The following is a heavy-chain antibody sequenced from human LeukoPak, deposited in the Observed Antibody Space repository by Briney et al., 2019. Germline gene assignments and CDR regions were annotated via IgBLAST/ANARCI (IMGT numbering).Heavy chain of an antibody. Sequence: GASVKVSCKASGGTFSSYAISWVRQAPGQGLEWMGGIIPTFGTANYAQKFQGRVTITADESTSTAYMELSSLRSEDTAVYYCARRWDCSTTSCFPLHDAFGLWGQGTMVTVSS. CDR1: GGTFSSYA. D-gene: IGHD2-2*01. CDR3: ARRWDCSTTSCFPLHDAFGL. J-gene: IGHJ3*01. V-gene: IGHV1-69*13. CDR2: IIPTFGTA.